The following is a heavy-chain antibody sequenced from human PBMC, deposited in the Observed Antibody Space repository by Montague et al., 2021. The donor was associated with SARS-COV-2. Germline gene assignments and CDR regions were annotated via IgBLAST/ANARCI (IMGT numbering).Heavy chain of an antibody. D-gene: IGHD1-26*01. CDR2: IYYSGST. CDR3: ARGMGGSYLYYFDS. J-gene: IGHJ4*02. CDR1: GGSISSYY. Sequence: SETLSLTCTVSGGSISSYYWSWIRQPPGKGLEWIGYIYYSGSTNYNLSLKSRVTILVDMSKNQFSLKLSSVTAADTAVYYCARGMGGSYLYYFDSWGQGTLVTVSS. V-gene: IGHV4-59*01.